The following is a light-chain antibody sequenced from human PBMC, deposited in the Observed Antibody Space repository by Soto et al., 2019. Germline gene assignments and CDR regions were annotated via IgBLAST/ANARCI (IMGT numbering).Light chain of an antibody. J-gene: IGKJ1*01. CDR2: GAS. CDR3: QQYNNWPWT. Sequence: EIVLTQSPGTLSLSPGERATLSCRASQSVSSSYLAWYQQKPGQAPRLLIYGASSRATGIPDRFSGSGSGTDFTLTISRLEPEDFAVYYCQQYNNWPWTVGQGTKVDIK. V-gene: IGKV3-20*01. CDR1: QSVSSSY.